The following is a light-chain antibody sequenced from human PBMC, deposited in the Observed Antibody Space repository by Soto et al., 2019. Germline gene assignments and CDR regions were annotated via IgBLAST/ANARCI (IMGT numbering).Light chain of an antibody. J-gene: IGKJ1*01. Sequence: EIVITQSPATLSVSPGERATLSCRASQSVSSNLAWYQQKPGQAPRLLIYGASTRATGIPARFSGSGSGTEFTLTISSLQSEDFAVYYCQQYNYWPAWTFGQGTMVDIK. CDR2: GAS. V-gene: IGKV3-15*01. CDR1: QSVSSN. CDR3: QQYNYWPAWT.